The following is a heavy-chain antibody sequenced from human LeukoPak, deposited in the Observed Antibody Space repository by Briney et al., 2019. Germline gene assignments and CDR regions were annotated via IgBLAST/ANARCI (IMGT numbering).Heavy chain of an antibody. Sequence: SETLSLTCTASGYSINSGYTWGWIRQPPGKGLEWIGNIYHSGGTYYNPSLTSRVTISVDTSKNQFSLKLTSVTAADTAVYYCARHEAGGVKYWGQGTLVTVSS. V-gene: IGHV4-38-2*02. D-gene: IGHD3-16*01. CDR3: ARHEAGGVKY. J-gene: IGHJ4*02. CDR1: GYSINSGYT. CDR2: IYHSGGT.